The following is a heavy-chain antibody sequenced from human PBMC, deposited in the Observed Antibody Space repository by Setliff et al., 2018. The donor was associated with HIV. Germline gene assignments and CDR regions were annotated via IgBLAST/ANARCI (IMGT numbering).Heavy chain of an antibody. CDR3: AKDKGQKYADY. J-gene: IGHJ4*02. CDR2: ISRSSTTM. CDR1: GFTFSRYW. Sequence: GGSLRLSCVASGFTFSRYWMSWVRQAPGKGLEWVSYISRSSTTMYYADSVKGRFTVSRDNSKYTLYLQMNSLRAEDTAVYYCAKDKGQKYADYWGQGTVVTVSS. V-gene: IGHV3-48*04. D-gene: IGHD3-10*01.